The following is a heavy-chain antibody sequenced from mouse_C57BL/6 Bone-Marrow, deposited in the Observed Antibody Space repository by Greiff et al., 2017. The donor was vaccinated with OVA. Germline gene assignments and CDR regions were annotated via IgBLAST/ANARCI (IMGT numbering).Heavy chain of an antibody. V-gene: IGHV8-8*01. CDR2: IWWDDDK. J-gene: IGHJ2*01. CDR3: ASDSSGYLY. Sequence: QVQLKESGPGLLQPSQTLSLPCSFSGFSLSTFGMGVGWIRQPSGQGLVWLAHIWWDDDKYYNPALRSRLTISKDTSKNQVFLKIANVDTADTATYYCASDSSGYLYWGQGTTLTVSS. D-gene: IGHD3-2*02. CDR1: GFSLSTFGMG.